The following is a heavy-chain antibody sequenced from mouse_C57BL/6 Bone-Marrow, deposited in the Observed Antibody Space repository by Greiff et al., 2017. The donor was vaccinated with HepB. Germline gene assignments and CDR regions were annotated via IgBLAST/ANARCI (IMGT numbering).Heavy chain of an antibody. CDR3: ARKEGYFDY. CDR2: IYPGDGDT. Sequence: ESGPELVKPGASVKISCKASGYAFSSSWMNWVKQRPGKGLEWIGRIYPGDGDTNYNGKFKGKATLTADKSSSTAYMQLSSLTSEDSAVYFCARKEGYFDYWGQGTTLTVSS. V-gene: IGHV1-82*01. CDR1: GYAFSSSW. J-gene: IGHJ2*01.